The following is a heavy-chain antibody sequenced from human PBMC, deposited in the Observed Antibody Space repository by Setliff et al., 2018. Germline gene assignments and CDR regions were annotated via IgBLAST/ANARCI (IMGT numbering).Heavy chain of an antibody. Sequence: GGSLRLSCAASGFTFSNYGMHWVRQAPGKGLEYVSAINNNGGSTYYADSVKGRFTISRDDSKNTAYLQMDSLNTEDTAVYYCIVAGNYFDYWGQGTLVTVSS. V-gene: IGHV3-64*02. J-gene: IGHJ4*02. CDR1: GFTFSNYG. CDR3: IVAGNYFDY. CDR2: INNNGGST. D-gene: IGHD5-12*01.